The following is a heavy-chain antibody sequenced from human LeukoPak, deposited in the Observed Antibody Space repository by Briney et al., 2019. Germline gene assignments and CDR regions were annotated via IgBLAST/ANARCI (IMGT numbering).Heavy chain of an antibody. CDR2: MNPNSGNT. CDR1: GYTFTSYD. V-gene: IGHV1-8*01. Sequence: ASVKVSCKASGYTFTSYDINWVRPATGQGLEWMGWMNPNSGNTGYAQKFQGRVTMTRNTSISTAYMELSSLRSEDTAVYYCARGKILRGNSYGGKNYWGQGTLVTVSS. J-gene: IGHJ4*02. CDR3: ARGKILRGNSYGGKNY. D-gene: IGHD5-18*01.